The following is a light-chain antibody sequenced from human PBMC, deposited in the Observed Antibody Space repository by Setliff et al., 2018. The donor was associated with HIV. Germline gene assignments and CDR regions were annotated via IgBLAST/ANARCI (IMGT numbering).Light chain of an antibody. V-gene: IGLV2-11*01. CDR1: SSDVGGYNY. CDR3: CSYAGRYGSSYV. Sequence: QSALTQPRSASGSPGQSVTISCTGTSSDVGGYNYVSWFQHHPGKAPKLMIYDVTKRPSGVPDRFSGSKSGNTASLTISGLQAEDEADYYCCSYAGRYGSSYVFATGTKVTVL. CDR2: DVT. J-gene: IGLJ1*01.